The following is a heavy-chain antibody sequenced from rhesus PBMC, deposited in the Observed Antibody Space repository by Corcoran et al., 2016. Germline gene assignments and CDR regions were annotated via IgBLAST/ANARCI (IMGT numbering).Heavy chain of an antibody. V-gene: IGHV4-80*01. D-gene: IGHD2-21*01. CDR2: INGDTGSP. CDR1: GGSLSSYR. Sequence: VQLQESGPGLVKPSETLSLTCAVTGGSLSSYRWSWICQPSGKGLEGIGEINGDTGSPSYTPSLKSRVTISKDASKDQFSLGLSAVTAANTAVYYCARYGGYCTGSGCYGLDSWGQGVVVTVYS. J-gene: IGHJ6*01. CDR3: ARYGGYCTGSGCYGLDS.